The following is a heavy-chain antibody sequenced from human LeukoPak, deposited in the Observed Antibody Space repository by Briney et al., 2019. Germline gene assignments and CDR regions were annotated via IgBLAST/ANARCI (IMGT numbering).Heavy chain of an antibody. CDR3: ARVSRWGLNHNPHY. CDR2: IKHDGSEK. CDR1: GFTFSNYW. D-gene: IGHD7-27*01. Sequence: GGSLRLSCAASGFTFSNYWMSWVRQAPGKGLAWVANIKHDGSEKYYVDSVKGRFTISRDNAMNSLYMQMNSLRAEDTAVYYCARVSRWGLNHNPHYWGQGTLVTVSS. V-gene: IGHV3-7*03. J-gene: IGHJ4*02.